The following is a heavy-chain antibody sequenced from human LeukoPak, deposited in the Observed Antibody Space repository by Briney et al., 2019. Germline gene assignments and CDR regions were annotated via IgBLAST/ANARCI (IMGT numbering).Heavy chain of an antibody. Sequence: GGSLRLSSAHSGFTSSSYSMNWVRHALGKGLEWVSTISSGSSYIYYADSVKGRFTISRDNAKNSLYLQMNSLRAEDTAVYYCARDPHPGTFDYWGQGTLVTVSS. CDR2: ISSGSSYI. J-gene: IGHJ4*02. CDR3: ARDPHPGTFDY. CDR1: GFTSSSYS. V-gene: IGHV3-21*01.